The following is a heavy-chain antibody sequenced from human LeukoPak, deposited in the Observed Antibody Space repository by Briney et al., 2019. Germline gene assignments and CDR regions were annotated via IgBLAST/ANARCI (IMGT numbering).Heavy chain of an antibody. J-gene: IGHJ4*02. D-gene: IGHD3-3*01. V-gene: IGHV4-31*03. Sequence: PSETLSLTCTVSGGSISSGGYSRSWIRQHPGKGLEWIGYIYYSGSTYYNPSLKSRVTISVDTSKNQFSLKLSSVTAADTAVYYCASAGYDFWSGYPYYFDYWGQGTLVTVSS. CDR3: ASAGYDFWSGYPYYFDY. CDR1: GGSISSGGYS. CDR2: IYYSGST.